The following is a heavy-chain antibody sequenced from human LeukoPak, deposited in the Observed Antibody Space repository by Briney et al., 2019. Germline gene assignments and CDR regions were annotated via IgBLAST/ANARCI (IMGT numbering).Heavy chain of an antibody. D-gene: IGHD1/OR15-1a*01. CDR2: IYSGGST. Sequence: GGSLRLSCAASGFTVSSNYMSWVRQAPGKGLEWVSVIYSGGSTYYADSVKGRFTISRDNSKNTLYLQMNSLRAEDTAVYYCATLQTYEQYGMDVWAKGPRSPSP. CDR1: GFTVSSNY. CDR3: ATLQTYEQYGMDV. V-gene: IGHV3-66*01. J-gene: IGHJ6*02.